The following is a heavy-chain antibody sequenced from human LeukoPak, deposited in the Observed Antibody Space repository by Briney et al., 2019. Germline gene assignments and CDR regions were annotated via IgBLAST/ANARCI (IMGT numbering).Heavy chain of an antibody. Sequence: GGSLRLSCAASGFTFSSYAMSWVRQAPGKGLEWVSAISGSGGSTYYADSVKGRFTISRDNSKNTLYLQMNSLRAEDRAVYYCAKLSLPRITMVRGPLLDWGQGTLVTVSS. V-gene: IGHV3-23*01. CDR2: ISGSGGST. CDR3: AKLSLPRITMVRGPLLD. D-gene: IGHD3-10*01. J-gene: IGHJ4*02. CDR1: GFTFSSYA.